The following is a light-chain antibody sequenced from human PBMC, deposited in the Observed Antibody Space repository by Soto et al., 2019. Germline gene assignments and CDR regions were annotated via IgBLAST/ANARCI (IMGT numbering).Light chain of an antibody. Sequence: QSALTQPASVSGSPGQSITTSCTGTSSDVGGYNYVSWYQQHPGKAPKLMIYDVNNRPSGVSNRFSGSKSGNTASLTISGLQAEDEADYYCSSYTRSSTVIFGGGTKLTVL. CDR2: DVN. V-gene: IGLV2-14*01. CDR3: SSYTRSSTVI. CDR1: SSDVGGYNY. J-gene: IGLJ2*01.